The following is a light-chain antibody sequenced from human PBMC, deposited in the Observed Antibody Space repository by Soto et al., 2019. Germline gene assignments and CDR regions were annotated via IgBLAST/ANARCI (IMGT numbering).Light chain of an antibody. CDR2: GAS. CDR1: QSVSTRN. V-gene: IGKV3-20*01. J-gene: IGKJ2*01. CDR3: HQFGTSPPAFT. Sequence: EVVLTQSPGTLSSSPGERATLSCRASQSVSTRNLAWYQQKPGQAPRLLMNGASSRATGIPDRFSGSGSGTDFTLTISRLEPEDFAVYYCHQFGTSPPAFTFGQGTKLEIE.